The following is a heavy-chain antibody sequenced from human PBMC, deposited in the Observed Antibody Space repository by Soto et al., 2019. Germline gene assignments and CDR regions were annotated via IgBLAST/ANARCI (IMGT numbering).Heavy chain of an antibody. J-gene: IGHJ6*02. CDR3: ARHRLIAVAGTEYYYYYGMDV. Sequence: GESLKISCQGSGDSFTSYWISWVRQMPGKGLEWMGRIDPSDSYTNYSPSFQGHVTISADKSISTAYLQWSSLKASDTAMYYCARHRLIAVAGTEYYYYYGMDVWGQGTTVTVSS. CDR2: IDPSDSYT. V-gene: IGHV5-10-1*01. CDR1: GDSFTSYW. D-gene: IGHD6-19*01.